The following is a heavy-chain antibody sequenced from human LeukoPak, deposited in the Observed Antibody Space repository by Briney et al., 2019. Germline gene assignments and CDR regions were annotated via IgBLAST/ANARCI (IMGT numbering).Heavy chain of an antibody. J-gene: IGHJ4*02. Sequence: GGSLRLSCAASGFTFSSYWMHWVRQAPGKGLVWVSRINGDGSSTTYVDSVMGRFTISRDNAKNTLYLQMNSVRAEDTAVYYCARGNIAAAGIHYWGQGTLVIVSP. CDR2: INGDGSST. V-gene: IGHV3-74*01. CDR3: ARGNIAAAGIHY. D-gene: IGHD6-13*01. CDR1: GFTFSSYW.